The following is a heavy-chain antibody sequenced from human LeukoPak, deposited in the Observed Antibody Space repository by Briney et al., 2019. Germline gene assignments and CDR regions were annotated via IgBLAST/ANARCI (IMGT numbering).Heavy chain of an antibody. V-gene: IGHV4-34*01. J-gene: IGHJ4*02. CDR2: LNHSGAT. D-gene: IGHD3-3*01. Sequence: SETLSLTCTVYGGPLSGQYWMWIRQPTGKGLEWIGELNHSGATNYNPSLRSRFTISVDTSKNQFSLKLSSVTAADPAVYFCARHGSYSLDYWGQGALVTVSS. CDR1: GGPLSGQY. CDR3: ARHGSYSLDY.